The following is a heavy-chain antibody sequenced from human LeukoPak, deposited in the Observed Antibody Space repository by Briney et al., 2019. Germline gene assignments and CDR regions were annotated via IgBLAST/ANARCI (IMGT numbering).Heavy chain of an antibody. J-gene: IGHJ5*02. CDR2: INHSGST. D-gene: IGHD2-2*01. V-gene: IGHV4-34*01. CDR3: AIGIVVVPAAPDNWFDP. Sequence: PSETLSLTCAVYGGSFSGYYWSWIRQPPGKGLEWIGEINHSGSTNYNPSLKSRVTISVDTSKNQFSPKLSSVTAADTAVYYCAIGIVVVPAAPDNWFDPWGQGTLVTVSS. CDR1: GGSFSGYY.